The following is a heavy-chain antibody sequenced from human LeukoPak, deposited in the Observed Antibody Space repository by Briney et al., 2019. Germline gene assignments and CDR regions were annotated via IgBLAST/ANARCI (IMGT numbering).Heavy chain of an antibody. CDR2: INSRGTNI. CDR3: AKESGDCGAKCLALNDC. Sequence: GSLRLSCAASGVTFNTYTMSWVRQAPGKGLEWVSSINSRGTNIYSAESVKGRFTVSRENTNNSLSLQMNSLRAEDTAMYFCAKESGDCGAKCLALNDCWGQGTLVTVSS. CDR1: GVTFNTYT. J-gene: IGHJ4*02. V-gene: IGHV3-21*01. D-gene: IGHD2-21*01.